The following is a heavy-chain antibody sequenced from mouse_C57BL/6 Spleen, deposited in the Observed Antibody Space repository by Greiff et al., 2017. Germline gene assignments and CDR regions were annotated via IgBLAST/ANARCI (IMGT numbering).Heavy chain of an antibody. CDR2: IHPSDSDT. J-gene: IGHJ4*01. D-gene: IGHD1-1*01. CDR3: AIKSHYGSSYYAMDY. CDR1: GYTFTSYW. Sequence: QVQLQQSGAELVKPGASVKVSCKASGYTFTSYWMHWVKQRPGQGLEWIGRIHPSDSDTNYNQKFKGKATLTVDKSSSTAYMQLSSLTSEDSAVYYCAIKSHYGSSYYAMDYWGQGTSVTVSS. V-gene: IGHV1-74*01.